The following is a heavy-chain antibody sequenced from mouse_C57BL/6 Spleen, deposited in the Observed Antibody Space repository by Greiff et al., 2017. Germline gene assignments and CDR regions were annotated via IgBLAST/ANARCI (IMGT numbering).Heavy chain of an antibody. CDR2: LSSGSSTL. V-gene: IGHV5-17*01. D-gene: IGHD1-1*01. Sequence: EVKLMESGGGLVKPGGSLKLSCAASGFTFSDYGMHWVRQAPEKGLEWVAYLSSGSSTLYYADTVKGRFTISKDNAKNTLFLQMSSLRSEDTATYYCAKVSTVVEGDYWGQGTTLTVSS. J-gene: IGHJ2*01. CDR3: AKVSTVVEGDY. CDR1: GFTFSDYG.